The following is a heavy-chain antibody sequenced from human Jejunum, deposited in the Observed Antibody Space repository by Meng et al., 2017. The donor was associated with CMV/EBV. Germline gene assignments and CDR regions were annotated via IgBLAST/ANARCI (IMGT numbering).Heavy chain of an antibody. V-gene: IGHV6-1*01. CDR1: GDSVSSNSAA. Sequence: GDSVSSNSAAWNWIRPSPSRGLEWLGRTYYRSKWDNDYAVSVKSRITINPDTSQNQFSLQLNSVTPEDTAVYYCARAPRYNWNFDYWGQGTLVTVSS. J-gene: IGHJ4*02. D-gene: IGHD1-20*01. CDR3: ARAPRYNWNFDY. CDR2: TYYRSKWDN.